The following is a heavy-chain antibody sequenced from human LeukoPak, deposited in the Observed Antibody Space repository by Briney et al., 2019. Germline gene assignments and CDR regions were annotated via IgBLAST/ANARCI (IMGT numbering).Heavy chain of an antibody. CDR3: AREGSGVAGHFDY. CDR2: ISSSSSYI. J-gene: IGHJ4*02. Sequence: GGSLRLSCAASGFTFSSYRMNWVRRAPGKGLEWVSSISSSSSYIYYADSVKGRFTISRDNAKNSLYLQMNSLRAEDTAVYYCAREGSGVAGHFDYWGQGTLATVSS. CDR1: GFTFSSYR. D-gene: IGHD6-19*01. V-gene: IGHV3-21*01.